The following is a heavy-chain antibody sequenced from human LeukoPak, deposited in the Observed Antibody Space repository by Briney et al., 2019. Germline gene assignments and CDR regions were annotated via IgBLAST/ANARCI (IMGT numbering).Heavy chain of an antibody. V-gene: IGHV1-69*06. J-gene: IGHJ4*02. CDR1: GGTFSSYA. CDR2: IIPIFGTA. CDR3: ARDRFGGEQN. D-gene: IGHD3-16*01. Sequence: ASVKVSCKASGGTFSSYAISWVRLAPGQGLEWMGRIIPIFGTANYAQKFQGRVTITADKSTSTAYMELSSLRSEDTAVYYCARDRFGGEQNWGQGTLVTVSS.